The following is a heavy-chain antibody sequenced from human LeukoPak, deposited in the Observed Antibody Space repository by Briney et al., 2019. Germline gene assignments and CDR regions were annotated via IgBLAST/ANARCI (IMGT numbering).Heavy chain of an antibody. CDR2: ISYDGSNK. CDR3: ARDADHPPVDY. J-gene: IGHJ4*02. Sequence: GRSLRLSCAASGFTFSSYAMHWVRQAPGKGLEWVAVISYDGSNKYYADSVKGRFTISRDNSKNTLYLQMNSLRAEDTAVYYCARDADHPPVDYWGQGTLVTVSS. V-gene: IGHV3-30-3*01. CDR1: GFTFSSYA. D-gene: IGHD1-14*01.